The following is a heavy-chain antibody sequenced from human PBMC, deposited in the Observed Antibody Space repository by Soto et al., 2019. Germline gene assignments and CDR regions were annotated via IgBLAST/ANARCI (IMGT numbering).Heavy chain of an antibody. J-gene: IGHJ5*02. V-gene: IGHV1-18*01. CDR2: ISAYNGNT. Sequence: ASVKVSCKASGYTFTSCGISWVRQAPGQGLEWMGWISAYNGNTNYAQKLQGRVTMTTDTSTSTAYMELRSLRSDDTAVYYCVRDRTVTTSWFDPWGQGTLVTVSS. D-gene: IGHD4-4*01. CDR3: VRDRTVTTSWFDP. CDR1: GYTFTSCG.